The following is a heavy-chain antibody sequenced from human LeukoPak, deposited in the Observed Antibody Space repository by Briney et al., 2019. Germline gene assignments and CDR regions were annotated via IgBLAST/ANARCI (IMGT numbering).Heavy chain of an antibody. Sequence: GASVKVSCKASGYTFTSYGTSWVRQAPGQGLEWMGWISAYNGNTNYAQKLQGRVTMTTDTSTSTAYMELRSLRSDDTAVYYCARDSAGYCSSTSCYAEDYWGQGTLVTVSS. V-gene: IGHV1-18*04. D-gene: IGHD2-2*01. CDR1: GYTFTSYG. CDR3: ARDSAGYCSSTSCYAEDY. CDR2: ISAYNGNT. J-gene: IGHJ4*02.